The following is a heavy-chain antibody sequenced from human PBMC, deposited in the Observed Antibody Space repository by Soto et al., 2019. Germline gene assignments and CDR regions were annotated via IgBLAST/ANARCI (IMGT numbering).Heavy chain of an antibody. CDR3: AHKGPEYWPLDS. Sequence: PTQTLTLTCAFSGFSLSTSGVGVGWIRQPPGKALEWLAVXYWDDSKHYSPSLRSRLTITKDTSKNQLFLTITNMDPMDTGTYYCAHKGPEYWPLDSWGQGTLVTVSS. J-gene: IGHJ4*02. V-gene: IGHV2-5*02. CDR1: GFSLSTSGVG. CDR2: XYWDDSK. D-gene: IGHD2-8*02.